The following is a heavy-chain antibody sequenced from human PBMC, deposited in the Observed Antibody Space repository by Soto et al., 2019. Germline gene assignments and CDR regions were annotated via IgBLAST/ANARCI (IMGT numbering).Heavy chain of an antibody. D-gene: IGHD3-3*01. J-gene: IGHJ5*02. V-gene: IGHV4-34*01. CDR2: INHSGST. CDR3: ARVLRFLEWTIRRGWFDP. CDR1: GGSFSGYY. Sequence: QVQLQQWGAGLLKPSETLSLTCAVYGGSFSGYYWSCIRQPPGKGLEWIGEINHSGSTKYNPSLNSLVTILVDTSKNQFSLKPSSVTAADTAVYYCARVLRFLEWTIRRGWFDPWGQGTLVTVSS.